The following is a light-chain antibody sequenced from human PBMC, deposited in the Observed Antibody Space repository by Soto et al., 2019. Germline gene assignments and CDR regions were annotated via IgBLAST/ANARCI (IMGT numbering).Light chain of an antibody. V-gene: IGKV3-15*01. CDR3: QQYTHWPPNT. Sequence: EISMTQSPDTLSVSPGESATLSCRASQRVYSNLAWYQQRPGQAPRLLIYGASTRATGVPARFSGRGSGTEFTLTISSLQSEDFAVYYCQQYTHWPPNTFGQGTRLEMK. CDR1: QRVYSN. CDR2: GAS. J-gene: IGKJ5*01.